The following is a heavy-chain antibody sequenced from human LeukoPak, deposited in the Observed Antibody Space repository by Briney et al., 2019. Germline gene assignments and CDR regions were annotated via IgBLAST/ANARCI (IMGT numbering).Heavy chain of an antibody. CDR3: AKAVAGRVDWYFDL. V-gene: IGHV6-1*01. D-gene: IGHD6-19*01. J-gene: IGHJ2*01. CDR1: GDIVSSNSAA. Sequence: SQTLSLTCAISGDIVSSNSAAWNWIRQSPSRGLEWLGRTYYRSKWYNDYAVSVKSRITINPDTSKNQFSLQLNSVTPEDTAVYYCAKAVAGRVDWYFDLWGRGTLVTVSS. CDR2: TYYRSKWYN.